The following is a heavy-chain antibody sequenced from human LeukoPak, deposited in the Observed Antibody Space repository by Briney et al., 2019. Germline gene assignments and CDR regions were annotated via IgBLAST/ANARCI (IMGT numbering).Heavy chain of an antibody. CDR3: ARGFDSSWGL. CDR2: INHSGST. V-gene: IGHV4-34*01. D-gene: IGHD6-13*01. CDR1: GGSFSGYY. J-gene: IGHJ4*02. Sequence: SETLSLTCAVYGGSFSGYYWSCIRQPPGKGLEWIGEINHSGSTNYNPSLKSRVTISVDTSKNQFSLKLSSVTAADTAVYYCARGFDSSWGLWGQGTLVTVSS.